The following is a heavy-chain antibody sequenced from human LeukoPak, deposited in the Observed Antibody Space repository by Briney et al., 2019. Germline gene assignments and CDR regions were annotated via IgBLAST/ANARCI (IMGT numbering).Heavy chain of an antibody. V-gene: IGHV1-3*01. CDR2: INAGNGST. D-gene: IGHD4-17*01. CDR1: GYTFTSYA. Sequence: GASVKVSCKASGYTFTSYAMHWVRQAPGQRLEWMGWINAGNGSTKYSQKFQGRVTITRDTSASTAYMELSSLRSEDTAVYYCARDASYGVFDYWGQGTLVTVSS. J-gene: IGHJ4*02. CDR3: ARDASYGVFDY.